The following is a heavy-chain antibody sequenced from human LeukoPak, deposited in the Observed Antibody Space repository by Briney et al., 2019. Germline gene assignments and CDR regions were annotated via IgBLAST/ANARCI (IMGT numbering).Heavy chain of an antibody. Sequence: SETLSLTCTVSGGSISSYYWSWIRQPPGKGLEWIGYIYYSGSTNYSPSLKSRVTISVDTSKNQFSLKLSSVTAADTAVYYCAREALGVDNWFDPWGQGTLVTVSS. CDR2: IYYSGST. J-gene: IGHJ5*02. D-gene: IGHD3-16*01. V-gene: IGHV4-59*01. CDR3: AREALGVDNWFDP. CDR1: GGSISSYY.